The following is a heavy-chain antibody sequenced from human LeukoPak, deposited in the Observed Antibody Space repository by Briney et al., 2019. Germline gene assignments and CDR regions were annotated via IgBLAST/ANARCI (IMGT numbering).Heavy chain of an antibody. J-gene: IGHJ3*02. Sequence: GGSLRLSCAASGFTFSSYGMHWVRQAPGKGLEWVAFIRYDGSNKYYADSVKGRFTISRDNSKSTLYLQMNSLRAEDTAVYYCAKGLTYYYDSSAFDIWGQGTMVTVSS. D-gene: IGHD3-22*01. V-gene: IGHV3-30*02. CDR3: AKGLTYYYDSSAFDI. CDR1: GFTFSSYG. CDR2: IRYDGSNK.